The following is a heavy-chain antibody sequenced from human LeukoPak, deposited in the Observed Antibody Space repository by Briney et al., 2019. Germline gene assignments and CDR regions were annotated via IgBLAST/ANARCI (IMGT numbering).Heavy chain of an antibody. Sequence: GSLRLSCAASGFTFSDYYMSWVRQAPGKGLGWVSYISSSSSYTNYADSVKGRFTISRDNAKNSLYLQMNSLRAEDTAVYYCARDSHVDTAINFDYWGQGTLVTVSS. CDR3: ARDSHVDTAINFDY. CDR1: GFTFSDYY. CDR2: ISSSSSYT. D-gene: IGHD5-18*01. J-gene: IGHJ4*02. V-gene: IGHV3-11*06.